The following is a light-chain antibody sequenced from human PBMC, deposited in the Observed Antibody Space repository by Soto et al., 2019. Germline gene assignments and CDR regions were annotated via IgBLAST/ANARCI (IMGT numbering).Light chain of an antibody. V-gene: IGLV2-11*01. CDR1: SSDVGGYNY. CDR3: CSYAGSPL. Sequence: QSALTQPRSVSGSPGQSIPISCTGTSSDVGGYNYVSWYQQHPGKAPKLMIYDVSKRPSGVPDRFSGSKSGNTASLTISGLQAEDEADYYCCSYAGSPLLGGGTKLTVL. J-gene: IGLJ2*01. CDR2: DVS.